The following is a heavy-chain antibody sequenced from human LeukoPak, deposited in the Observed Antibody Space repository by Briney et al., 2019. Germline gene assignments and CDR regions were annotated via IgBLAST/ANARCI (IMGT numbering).Heavy chain of an antibody. CDR3: ARRHYDRTGYYYVD. CDR2: MFTNGDT. CDR1: GGSISRSGGYY. Sequence: ETLSLTCTVSGGSISRSGGYYWSLIRQHPGKGLEWVSVMFTNGDTNYADSVKGRFTISRDSFKNTLYLQMSSLRAEDTAVYFCARRHYDRTGYYYVDWGQGTLVTVSS. J-gene: IGHJ4*02. V-gene: IGHV3-66*04. D-gene: IGHD3-22*01.